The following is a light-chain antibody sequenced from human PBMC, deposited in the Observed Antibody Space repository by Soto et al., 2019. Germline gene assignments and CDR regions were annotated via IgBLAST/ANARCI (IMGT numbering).Light chain of an antibody. Sequence: EIVLTQSPSTLSLTPGERATLSCLASQSVSSCYLAWYQQKPGQAPRLLIYGASSRATGIPDRFSGSGSGTDFTLTISSLQSEDFAIYYCQQYNNWPPITFGQGTRLEIK. CDR3: QQYNNWPPIT. J-gene: IGKJ5*01. CDR2: GAS. CDR1: QSVSSCY. V-gene: IGKV3-20*01.